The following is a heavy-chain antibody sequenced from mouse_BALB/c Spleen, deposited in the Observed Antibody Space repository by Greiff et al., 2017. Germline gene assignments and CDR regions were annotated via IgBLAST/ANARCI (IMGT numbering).Heavy chain of an antibody. J-gene: IGHJ2*01. CDR2: IDPETGGT. Sequence: QVQLKESGAELVRPGASVTLSCKASGYTFTDYEMHWVKQTPVHGLEWIGAIDPETGGTAYNQKFKGKATLTADKSSSTAYMELRSLTSEDTAVYYCARSGYGGYYFDYWGQGTTLTVSS. D-gene: IGHD1-1*02. CDR3: ARSGYGGYYFDY. CDR1: GYTFTDYE. V-gene: IGHV1-15*01.